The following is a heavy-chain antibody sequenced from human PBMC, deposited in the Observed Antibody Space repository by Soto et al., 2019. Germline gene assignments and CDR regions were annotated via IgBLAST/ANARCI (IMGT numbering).Heavy chain of an antibody. CDR1: GYTFSSFG. V-gene: IGHV1-18*01. Sequence: VKVSCKASGYTFSSFGISWVRQAPGQGLEWMGWISANNGNTNYAQKVQGRVTMTTDTSTSTAYMELRSLRSDDTAMYYCARGGPGAPFDYWGQGTPVTVS. CDR2: ISANNGNT. CDR3: ARGGPGAPFDY. D-gene: IGHD1-26*01. J-gene: IGHJ4*02.